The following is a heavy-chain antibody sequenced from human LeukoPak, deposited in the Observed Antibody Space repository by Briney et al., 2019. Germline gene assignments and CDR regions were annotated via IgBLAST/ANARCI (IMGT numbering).Heavy chain of an antibody. J-gene: IGHJ4*02. CDR3: ARGIFLTPDNDY. Sequence: ASVKVSCKAPGYTFTSYDINWVRQATGQGLEWMGWMNPNSGNTGYAQKFQGRVTMTRNTSISTAYMELSSLRSEDTAVYYCARGIFLTPDNDYWGQGTLVTVSS. D-gene: IGHD3-3*02. CDR1: GYTFTSYD. V-gene: IGHV1-8*01. CDR2: MNPNSGNT.